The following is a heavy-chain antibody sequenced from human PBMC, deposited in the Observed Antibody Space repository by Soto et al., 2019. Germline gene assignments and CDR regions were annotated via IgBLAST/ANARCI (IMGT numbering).Heavy chain of an antibody. Sequence: GGSLRLSCAASGFTFSSYAMSWVRQAPGKGLEWVSSISSSSSYIYYADSVKGRFTISRDNAKNSLYLQMNSLRAEDTAVYYCARDGGSNFDYWGQGTLVTVSS. D-gene: IGHD3-16*01. CDR2: ISSSSSYI. CDR1: GFTFSSYA. J-gene: IGHJ4*02. CDR3: ARDGGSNFDY. V-gene: IGHV3-21*01.